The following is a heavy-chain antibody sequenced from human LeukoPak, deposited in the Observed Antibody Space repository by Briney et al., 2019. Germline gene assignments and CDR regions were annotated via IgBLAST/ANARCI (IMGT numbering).Heavy chain of an antibody. CDR3: ATGSAGRQPHFFCY. CDR1: GGSISTYY. D-gene: IGHD3-10*01. J-gene: IGHJ4*02. V-gene: IGHV4-59*08. Sequence: SETLSLTCTVSGGSISTYYWTWIRQPPAKGLEWGGYIYSSGTTNDNPSLNSRVTIPLDKSKNQFSLHLRPVPAADTAVYYCATGSAGRQPHFFCYGGQGTLVTAS. CDR2: IYSSGTT.